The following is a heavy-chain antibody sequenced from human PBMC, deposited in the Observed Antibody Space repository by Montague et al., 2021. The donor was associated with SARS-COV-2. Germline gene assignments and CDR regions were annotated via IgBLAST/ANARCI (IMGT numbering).Heavy chain of an antibody. D-gene: IGHD5-12*01. CDR1: GFSFGSYW. CDR2: IKDDGSEQ. V-gene: IGHV3-7*01. CDR3: ARHSSGYF. Sequence: SLRLSCAASGFSFGSYWMSWVRQAPGKGLEWVANIKDDGSEQYYADSLKGRFTTSRDNAKNSLYLQVHSLRAEDTAVYYCARHSSGYFWGQGTLVTVSS. J-gene: IGHJ4*02.